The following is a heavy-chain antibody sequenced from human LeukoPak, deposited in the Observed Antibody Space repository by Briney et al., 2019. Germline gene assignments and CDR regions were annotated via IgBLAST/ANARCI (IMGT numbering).Heavy chain of an antibody. D-gene: IGHD6-19*01. CDR1: GGSISSSSYY. CDR3: ASQSPGYSSGWYVDY. V-gene: IGHV4-39*01. CDR2: MYYSGST. J-gene: IGHJ4*02. Sequence: SETLSLTCTVSGGSISSSSYYWGWVRQPRGRGVEWIVSMYYSGSTYNHPSLKSRVTISVDTSKNQFSLKLTSVTAADTAVYYCASQSPGYSSGWYVDYWGQGTLVTVSS.